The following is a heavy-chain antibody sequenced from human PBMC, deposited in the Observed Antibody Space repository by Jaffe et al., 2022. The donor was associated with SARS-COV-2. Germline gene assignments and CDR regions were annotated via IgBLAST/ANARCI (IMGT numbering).Heavy chain of an antibody. J-gene: IGHJ6*02. CDR2: INQHGNEK. D-gene: IGHD3-16*01. V-gene: IGHV3-7*03. CDR1: GFMFERYW. Sequence: EVQLVESGGGLVQPGGSLRLSCAVSGFMFERYWISWVRQAPGKGLEWAANINQHGNEKQYVDSVKGRFTISRDNAKNSVYLQMDSLRAEDTAVYYCARDVGYDYGRGAFRHGLDVWGQGTTVTVSS. CDR3: ARDVGYDYGRGAFRHGLDV.